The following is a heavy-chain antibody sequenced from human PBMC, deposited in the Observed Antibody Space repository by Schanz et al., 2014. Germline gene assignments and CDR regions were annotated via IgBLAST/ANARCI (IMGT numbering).Heavy chain of an antibody. D-gene: IGHD6-13*01. Sequence: QVQLVQSGAEVKKPGASVKVSCKASGYTFTSYYMHWVRQAPGQGLEWMGIINPSGGSTSYAQKCQGRVTMTRDTSTSTVYMELSSLRSEDTAVYYCARDGGTAAGCDYWGQGTLVTVSS. CDR1: GYTFTSYY. CDR2: INPSGGST. V-gene: IGHV1-46*03. J-gene: IGHJ4*02. CDR3: ARDGGTAAGCDY.